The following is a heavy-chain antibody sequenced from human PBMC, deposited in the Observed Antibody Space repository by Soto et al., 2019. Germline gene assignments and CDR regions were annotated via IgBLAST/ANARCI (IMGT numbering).Heavy chain of an antibody. V-gene: IGHV3-66*01. CDR1: GFTVSSNY. J-gene: IGHJ6*03. Sequence: EVQLVESGGGLVQPGGSLRLSCAASGFTVSSNYMSWVRQAPGKGLEWVSVIYSGGSTFYADSVKGRFTISRDNSRNTVYLKRNSRRAEDGGVYYCARETGRGAAQTNYMAVGGKGTPVTVS. CDR3: ARETGRGAAQTNYMAV. CDR2: IYSGGST. D-gene: IGHD6-6*01.